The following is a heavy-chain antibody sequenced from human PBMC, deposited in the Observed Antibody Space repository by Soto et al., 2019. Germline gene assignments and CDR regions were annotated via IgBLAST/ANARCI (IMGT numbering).Heavy chain of an antibody. Sequence: ASVKVSCKASGYNLTNSYMHWVRQAPGHGLEWMGSINPNDGKTIYAQKFQGRVTMTRDPSSRTFYLELSGLTSQDTALSFCAKAVGGTPVPYNWFDPWGQGIKVTVCS. J-gene: IGHJ5*02. CDR3: AKAVGGTPVPYNWFDP. CDR2: INPNDGKT. V-gene: IGHV1-46*01. D-gene: IGHD2-15*01. CDR1: GYNLTNSY.